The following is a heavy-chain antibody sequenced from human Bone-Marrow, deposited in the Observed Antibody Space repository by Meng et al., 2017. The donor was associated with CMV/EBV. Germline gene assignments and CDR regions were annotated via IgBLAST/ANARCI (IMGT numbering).Heavy chain of an antibody. CDR2: INPNSGGT. CDR3: GRAVSMIRGVIWYGMDV. Sequence: ASVKVSCKASGYTFTGYYIHWVRQAPGQGLEWMGSINPNSGGTNYAQKFQGRVTMTRETSISTAYMELSRLRYDDTAMYYCGRAVSMIRGVIWYGMDVWGQGTTVTVSS. D-gene: IGHD3-10*01. V-gene: IGHV1-2*02. CDR1: GYTFTGYY. J-gene: IGHJ6*02.